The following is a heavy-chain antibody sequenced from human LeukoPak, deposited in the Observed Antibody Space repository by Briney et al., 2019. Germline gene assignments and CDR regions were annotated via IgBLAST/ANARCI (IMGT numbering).Heavy chain of an antibody. J-gene: IGHJ5*02. Sequence: PSETLSLTCTVSGVSISSYYWTWIRQPPGKGLEWIGNIDYSGNTNYNPSLKSRVTISVDTSKNQFSLKLSSVTAADTAVYYCARGVRGCSSTSCYGGGYNWFDPWGQGTLVTVPS. CDR3: ARGVRGCSSTSCYGGGYNWFDP. CDR2: IDYSGNT. CDR1: GVSISSYY. V-gene: IGHV4-59*12. D-gene: IGHD2-2*01.